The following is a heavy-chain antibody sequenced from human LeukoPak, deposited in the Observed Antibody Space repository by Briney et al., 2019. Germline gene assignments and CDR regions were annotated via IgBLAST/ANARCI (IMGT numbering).Heavy chain of an antibody. CDR1: GFTFSNYA. J-gene: IGHJ4*02. V-gene: IGHV3-23*01. D-gene: IGHD6-6*01. CDR3: AKIEYSSSSRIY. Sequence: PGGSLRLSCAASGFTFSNYAMDWVRQAPGKGLEWVSAISGTSGKTYYADSVKGRFTISRDNSKNTLYLQMNSLRAEDTAVYYCAKIEYSSSSRIYWGQGTLVTVSS. CDR2: ISGTSGKT.